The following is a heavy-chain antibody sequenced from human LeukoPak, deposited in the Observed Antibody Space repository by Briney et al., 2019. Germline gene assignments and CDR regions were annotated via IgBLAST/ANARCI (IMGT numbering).Heavy chain of an antibody. J-gene: IGHJ4*02. CDR2: ISTYNGYT. CDR3: ARTPPPTIVGAHYFDY. D-gene: IGHD1-26*01. V-gene: IGHV1-18*01. Sequence: GASVKVSCKASGYTFTNYGISWVRQAPGQGLEWMGWISTYNGYTNYAQNLQGRVTMTTDTSASTVYLELRSLRSDDTAVYYCARTPPPTIVGAHYFDYWGQGTLVTVSS. CDR1: GYTFTNYG.